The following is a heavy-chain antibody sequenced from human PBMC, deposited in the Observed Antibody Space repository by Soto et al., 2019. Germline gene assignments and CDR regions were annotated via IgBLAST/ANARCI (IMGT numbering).Heavy chain of an antibody. Sequence: QVQLVESGGGVVQPGRALRLSCAASGFTFSSYAMHWVRQVPGKGLEWVAGISYDGSNKYYPDSVKDRVTISRDNSKNTMYLQMNSMRAEDTAVYYCARDPGEGYNLWAFDIWGQGTMVTVSS. V-gene: IGHV3-30*03. CDR2: ISYDGSNK. CDR1: GFTFSSYA. CDR3: ARDPGEGYNLWAFDI. D-gene: IGHD5-12*01. J-gene: IGHJ3*02.